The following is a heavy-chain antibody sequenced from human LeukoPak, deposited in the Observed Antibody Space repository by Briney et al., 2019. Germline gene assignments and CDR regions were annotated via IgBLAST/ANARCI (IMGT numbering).Heavy chain of an antibody. CDR1: GFTFSSYV. J-gene: IGHJ4*02. CDR2: ISNDGSNK. V-gene: IGHV3-30-3*01. D-gene: IGHD6-19*01. Sequence: GGSLRLSCAASGFTFSSYVMHWVRQAPGKGLEWVALISNDGSNKYYADSVKGRFTISRDNSKNTLYLQMSSLRTEDTAVYYCARGGSDWYNGDYWGQGTLVTVSS. CDR3: ARGGSDWYNGDY.